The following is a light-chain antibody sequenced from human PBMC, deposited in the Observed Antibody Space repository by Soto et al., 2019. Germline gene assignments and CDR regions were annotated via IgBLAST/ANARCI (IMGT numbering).Light chain of an antibody. CDR3: QQYGNTLTWT. CDR1: QSVGSNY. V-gene: IGKV3-20*01. J-gene: IGKJ1*01. Sequence: EIVLTQSPGTLSLSPGERATLSCRASQSVGSNYLAWYQQTPGQAPRLLIFGASSRATGFPDRFSGSGSETDFTLTISRLEPEDFAVYYCQQYGNTLTWTFGQGTKV. CDR2: GAS.